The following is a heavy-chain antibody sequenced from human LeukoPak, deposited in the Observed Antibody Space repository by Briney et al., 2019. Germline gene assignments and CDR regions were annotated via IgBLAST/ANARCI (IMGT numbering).Heavy chain of an antibody. Sequence: GGSLRLSCAASGFTFSSHSMNWVRQAPGKGLEWVSSISSSSNYVSYADSVKGRITISRDNAKNSLYLQINSLRAEDTAVYYCARDPRGAAGTYGMDVWGQGTTVTVSS. CDR1: GFTFSSHS. J-gene: IGHJ6*02. CDR3: ARDPRGAAGTYGMDV. D-gene: IGHD6-13*01. V-gene: IGHV3-21*01. CDR2: ISSSSNYV.